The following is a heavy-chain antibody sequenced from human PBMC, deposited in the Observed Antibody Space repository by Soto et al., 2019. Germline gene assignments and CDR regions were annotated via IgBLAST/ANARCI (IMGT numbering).Heavy chain of an antibody. D-gene: IGHD3-22*01. J-gene: IGHJ6*02. V-gene: IGHV3-33*01. Sequence: GGSLRLSCAASGFTFSSYGMHWVRQAPGKGLEWVAVIWYDGSNKYYADSVKGRFTISRDNSKNTLYLQMNSLRAEDTAVYYCARNYDSSGYYYHYYYYGMDVWGQGTTVTVSS. CDR1: GFTFSSYG. CDR2: IWYDGSNK. CDR3: ARNYDSSGYYYHYYYYGMDV.